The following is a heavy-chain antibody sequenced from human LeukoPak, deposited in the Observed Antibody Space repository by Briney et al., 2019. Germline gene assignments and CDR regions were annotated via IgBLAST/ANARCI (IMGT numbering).Heavy chain of an antibody. V-gene: IGHV3-21*01. Sequence: SGGSLRLSCSASGFTFSAFSMNWVRQTPGKGLQWVASINSASTHIFYAESVKGRFTISRDSANNSVFLQMSGLTDEDTGLYYCARDLLWKGLSPIGKFWSWGLGTMVTVSS. CDR3: ARDLLWKGLSPIGKFWS. CDR1: GFTFSAFS. CDR2: INSASTHI. D-gene: IGHD3-3*01. J-gene: IGHJ3*01.